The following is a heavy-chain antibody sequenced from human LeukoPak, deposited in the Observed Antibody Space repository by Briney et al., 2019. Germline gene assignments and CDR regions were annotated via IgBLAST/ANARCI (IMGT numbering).Heavy chain of an antibody. J-gene: IGHJ4*02. CDR1: GYTFTSYY. D-gene: IGHD2-15*01. V-gene: IGHV1-46*01. CDR3: AREGDCSGGSWYSMRYYFDY. CDR2: INPGSGSA. Sequence: GASVKVSCKASGYTFTSYYMHWVRQGPGQGLEWVGVINPGSGSANCAQRFQGRVTMTRDTSTTTVYMELSSLISEDTAVYYCAREGDCSGGSWYSMRYYFDYWGQGTLVPVSS.